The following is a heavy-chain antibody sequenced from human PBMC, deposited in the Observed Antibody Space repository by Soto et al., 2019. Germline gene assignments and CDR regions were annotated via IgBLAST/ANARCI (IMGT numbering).Heavy chain of an antibody. J-gene: IGHJ6*02. Sequence: GASVKVSCKASGYTFTSYYMHWVRQAPVQGLEWMGIINPSGGSTSYAQKFQGRVTMTRDTSTSTAYMELSSLRSEDTAVYYCARARPFIAAAGPNYCYYYGMNVWGQGATVTVSS. D-gene: IGHD6-13*01. CDR2: INPSGGST. CDR3: ARARPFIAAAGPNYCYYYGMNV. CDR1: GYTFTSYY. V-gene: IGHV1-46*01.